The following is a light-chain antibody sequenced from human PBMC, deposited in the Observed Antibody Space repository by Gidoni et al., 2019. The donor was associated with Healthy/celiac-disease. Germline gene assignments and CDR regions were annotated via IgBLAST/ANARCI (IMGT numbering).Light chain of an antibody. Sequence: QSVLPHPPSASGTPGQRVTISCSGSSSNIGSNTVNWYQQLPGTAPKLLIYSNNQRPSGVPDRCAGSKSGTSASLAISGLQSEDEADYYCAEWDDSLNGLVFGGGTKLTVL. V-gene: IGLV1-44*01. CDR1: SSNIGSNT. CDR3: AEWDDSLNGLV. CDR2: SNN. J-gene: IGLJ2*01.